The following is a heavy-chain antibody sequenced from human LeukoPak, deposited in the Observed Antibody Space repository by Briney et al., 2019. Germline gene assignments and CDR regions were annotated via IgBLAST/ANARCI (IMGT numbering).Heavy chain of an antibody. J-gene: IGHJ4*02. CDR2: IYTSGST. CDR1: GGSTSSYY. D-gene: IGHD1-26*01. CDR3: ARENSGSYREFDY. V-gene: IGHV4-4*07. Sequence: PSETLSLTCTVSGGSTSSYYWSWIRQPAGKGLEWIGRIYTSGSTNYNASLKSRVSMSEDTSKNQFSLKLSSVTAADTAVFYCARENSGSYREFDYWGQGTLVTVSS.